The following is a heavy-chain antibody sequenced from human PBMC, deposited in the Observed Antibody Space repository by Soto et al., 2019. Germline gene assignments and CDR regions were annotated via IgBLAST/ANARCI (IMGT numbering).Heavy chain of an antibody. V-gene: IGHV1-46*03. CDR3: ARGRGYCSGGSCYSPHSRADYYYYMDV. J-gene: IGHJ6*03. D-gene: IGHD2-15*01. CDR2: INPSGGST. CDR1: GYTFTSYY. Sequence: PSVKVSCKASGYTFTSYYMHWVRQAPGQGLEWMGIINPSGGSTSYAQKFQGRVTMTRDTSTSTVYMELSSLRSEDTAVYYCARGRGYCSGGSCYSPHSRADYYYYMDVWGKGTTVTVSS.